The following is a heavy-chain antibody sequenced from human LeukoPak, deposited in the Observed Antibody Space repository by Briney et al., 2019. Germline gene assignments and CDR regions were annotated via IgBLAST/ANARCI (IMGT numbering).Heavy chain of an antibody. V-gene: IGHV4-59*01. Sequence: SETLSLTCAVYGGSFSGYYWSWIRQPPGKGLEWIGYIYYSGTTNYKPSLKSRVTISVDTSKNQFSLKLSSVTAADTAGYYCARIPADGPWEAFDYWGQGTLVTVSS. CDR3: ARIPADGPWEAFDY. D-gene: IGHD6-13*01. CDR2: IYYSGTT. CDR1: GGSFSGYY. J-gene: IGHJ4*02.